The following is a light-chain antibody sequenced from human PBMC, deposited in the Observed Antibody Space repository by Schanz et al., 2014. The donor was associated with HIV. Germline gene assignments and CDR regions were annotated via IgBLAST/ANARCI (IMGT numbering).Light chain of an antibody. Sequence: DIVLTQSPAILSLSLGDRATLSCRASQSVSSSYFAWYQQKPGQAPRLLIYGASSRATGIPDRFSGSGSGTDFTLTISRLEPEDFAVYYCQQYGSSPLFGQGTKVEIK. CDR3: QQYGSSPL. J-gene: IGKJ1*01. CDR1: QSVSSSY. V-gene: IGKV3-20*01. CDR2: GAS.